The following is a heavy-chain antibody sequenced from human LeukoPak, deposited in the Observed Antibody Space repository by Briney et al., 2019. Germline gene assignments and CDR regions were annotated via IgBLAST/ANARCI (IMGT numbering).Heavy chain of an antibody. V-gene: IGHV4-39*07. Sequence: ASETLSLTCTVSGGSISSSSYYWSWIRQPPGKGLEWIGEINHSGSTNYNPSLKSRVTISVDTSKNQFSLKLSSVTAADTAVYYCARGSVVVTATVRYYYGMDVWGQGTTVTVSS. D-gene: IGHD2-21*02. CDR2: INHSGST. CDR1: GGSISSSSYY. J-gene: IGHJ6*02. CDR3: ARGSVVVTATVRYYYGMDV.